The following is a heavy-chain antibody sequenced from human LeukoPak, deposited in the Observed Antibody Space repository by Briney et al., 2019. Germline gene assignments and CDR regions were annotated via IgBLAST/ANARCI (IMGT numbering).Heavy chain of an antibody. D-gene: IGHD3-3*01. CDR1: GDSVSSNSAA. CDR2: TYYRSKWYN. CDR3: AREGPQRPRFLEWFNCFDY. J-gene: IGHJ4*02. Sequence: SQTLSLTCAISGDSVSSNSAAWNWIRQSPSRGLEWLGRTYYRSKWYNDYAVSVKSRITINPDTSKNQFSLQLNSVTPEDTAVYYCAREGPQRPRFLEWFNCFDYWGQGTLVTVSS. V-gene: IGHV6-1*01.